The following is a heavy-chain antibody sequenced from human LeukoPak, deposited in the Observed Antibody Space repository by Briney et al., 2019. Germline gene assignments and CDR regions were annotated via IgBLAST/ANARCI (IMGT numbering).Heavy chain of an antibody. J-gene: IGHJ4*02. V-gene: IGHV4-4*07. CDR1: GVSISSYY. CDR3: ARGQWEIDY. Sequence: SETLSLTCSVSGVSISSYYWTWIRQSAGRGLECIGRIDTSGSTNYNPSLKSRVTMSADTSNNQFSLKLMSVTAADTAVYYCARGQWEIDYWGQGTLVTVSP. CDR2: IDTSGST. D-gene: IGHD1-26*01.